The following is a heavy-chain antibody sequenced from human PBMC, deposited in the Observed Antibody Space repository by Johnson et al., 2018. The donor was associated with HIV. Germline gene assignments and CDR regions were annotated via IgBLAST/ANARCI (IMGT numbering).Heavy chain of an antibody. V-gene: IGHV3-74*01. Sequence: VQLVESGGGLVQPGGSLRLSCADSGFTFSGFWMHWVRQAPGKGLVWVSRINRDGSTTDYADSVTGRFTISRDNAKNLLFLPMNSLRAEDTAVYYCVFDIWGQGTMVPVSS. CDR1: GFTFSGFW. CDR3: VFDI. CDR2: INRDGSTT. J-gene: IGHJ3*02.